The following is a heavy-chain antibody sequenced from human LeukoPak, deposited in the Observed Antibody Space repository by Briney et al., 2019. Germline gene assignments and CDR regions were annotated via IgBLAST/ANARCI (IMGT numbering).Heavy chain of an antibody. J-gene: IGHJ4*02. CDR2: ISAYNGNT. V-gene: IGHV1-18*01. CDR3: ARDAPYGGSYLDY. D-gene: IGHD1-26*01. CDR1: GYTFTSYG. Sequence: GSSVKVSCKASGYTFTSYGISWVRQAPGQGLEWMGWISAYNGNTNYPQKFQGRVTMTTDTSTTTAYMELRSLRSDDTAVYYCARDAPYGGSYLDYWGQGSLVTVSS.